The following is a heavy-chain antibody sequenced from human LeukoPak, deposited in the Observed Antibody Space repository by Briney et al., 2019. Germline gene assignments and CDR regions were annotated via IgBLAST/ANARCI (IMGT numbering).Heavy chain of an antibody. V-gene: IGHV4-39*07. J-gene: IGHJ4*02. CDR2: IYYSGST. CDR3: ASHDFWSGYYRDY. D-gene: IGHD3-3*01. Sequence: TSETPSLTCTVSGGSISSSSYYWGWIRQPPGKGLEWIGSIYYSGSTYYNPSLKSRVTISVDTSKNQFSLKLSSVTAADTAVYYCASHDFWSGYYRDYWGQGTLVTVSS. CDR1: GGSISSSSYY.